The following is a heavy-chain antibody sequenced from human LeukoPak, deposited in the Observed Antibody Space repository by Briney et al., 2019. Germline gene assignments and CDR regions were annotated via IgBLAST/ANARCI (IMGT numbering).Heavy chain of an antibody. CDR3: AGEDMTTVTSVAFDI. Sequence: PSETLSLTCTVSSGSISTSNYYWGWVRQPPGKALEWIGNIFYSGSTYYSPSFKSRVTISLDTSRNQFSLKLNSVTAADTAVYYCAGEDMTTVTSVAFDIWGQGTMVTVSS. CDR2: IFYSGST. CDR1: SGSISTSNYY. V-gene: IGHV4-39*07. J-gene: IGHJ3*02. D-gene: IGHD4-17*01.